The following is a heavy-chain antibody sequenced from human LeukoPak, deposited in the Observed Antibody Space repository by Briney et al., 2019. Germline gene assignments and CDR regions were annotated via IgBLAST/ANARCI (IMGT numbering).Heavy chain of an antibody. CDR2: IYPRDSDT. V-gene: IGHV5-51*01. CDR3: ARSSGASDY. D-gene: IGHD2-15*01. J-gene: IGHJ4*02. CDR1: GYSFSTYW. Sequence: GESLKISCKGFGYSFSTYWIAWVRQMPGKGLEWMGIIYPRDSDTRYSPSFQGQVTMSADKSISTAYLHWSSLKASDTAIYYCARSSGASDYWGQGTLVSVSS.